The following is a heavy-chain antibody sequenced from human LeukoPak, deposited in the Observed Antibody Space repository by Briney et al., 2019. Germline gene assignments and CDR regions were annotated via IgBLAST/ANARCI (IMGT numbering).Heavy chain of an antibody. J-gene: IGHJ4*02. CDR2: IYYSGST. CDR1: GGSISSGDYY. D-gene: IGHD5-18*01. CDR3: ARGVDTAMVSFDY. Sequence: SETLSLTCTVSGGSISSGDYYWSWIRQPPGKGLEWIGYIYYSGSTYYNPSLKSRVTISVDTSKNQFSLKLSSVTAADTAVYYCARGVDTAMVSFDYWGQGTLVTVSS. V-gene: IGHV4-30-4*01.